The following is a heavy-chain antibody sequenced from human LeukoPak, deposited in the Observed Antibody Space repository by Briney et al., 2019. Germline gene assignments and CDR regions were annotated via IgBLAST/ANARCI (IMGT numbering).Heavy chain of an antibody. D-gene: IGHD2-15*01. CDR3: AGISCSRSSCYGVYDY. V-gene: IGHV3-48*04. CDR2: ISSSSSTI. Sequence: GGSLRLSCAASGFTFSSYSMNWVRQAPGKGLEWVSYISSSSSTIYYADSVKGRFTISRDNAKNSVYLQMNSLRAEDTAVYYCAGISCSRSSCYGVYDYWGQGTLVTVSS. CDR1: GFTFSSYS. J-gene: IGHJ4*02.